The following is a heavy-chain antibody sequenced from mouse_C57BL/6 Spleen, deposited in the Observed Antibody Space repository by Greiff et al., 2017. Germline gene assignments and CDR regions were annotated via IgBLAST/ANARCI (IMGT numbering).Heavy chain of an antibody. V-gene: IGHV1-53*01. Sequence: QVQLQQPGTELVKPGASVQLSCKASGYTFTSYWMHWVKQRPGQGLEWIGNIKPSNGGTKYNEKFKSKATLTVDKSSSTAYMQLSSLTSEDSAVYYCAINPHYYGSSLDYWGQGTTLTFSS. CDR3: AINPHYYGSSLDY. J-gene: IGHJ2*01. D-gene: IGHD1-1*01. CDR2: IKPSNGGT. CDR1: GYTFTSYW.